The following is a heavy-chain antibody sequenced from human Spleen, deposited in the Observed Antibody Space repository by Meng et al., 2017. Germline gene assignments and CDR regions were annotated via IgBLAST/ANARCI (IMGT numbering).Heavy chain of an antibody. CDR2: ISSSVSTI. J-gene: IGHJ3*02. CDR3: ARDLRGLFDAFDI. CDR1: GFTFSDYY. Sequence: GESLKISCAASGFTFSDYYMSWIRQAPGKGLEWVSYISSSVSTIYYADSVKGRFTISRDNAKNSLYLQMNSLRAEDTAVYYCARDLRGLFDAFDIWGQGTMVTVSS. V-gene: IGHV3-11*04. D-gene: IGHD2-15*01.